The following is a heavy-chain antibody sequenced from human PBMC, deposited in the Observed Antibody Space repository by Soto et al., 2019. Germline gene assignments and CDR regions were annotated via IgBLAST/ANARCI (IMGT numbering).Heavy chain of an antibody. CDR2: IVVGSGNT. J-gene: IGHJ6*02. D-gene: IGHD4-17*01. V-gene: IGHV1-58*01. CDR1: GFTFTSSA. Sequence: QMQLVQSGPEVKKPGTSVKVSCKASGFTFTSSAVQWVRQARGQRLEWIGWIVVGSGNTNYAQKFQERVTITRDMSTSTAYMELISLRSEDTAVYYCAAWTTVVTPSSYYYYYGMDVWGQGTTVTVSS. CDR3: AAWTTVVTPSSYYYYYGMDV.